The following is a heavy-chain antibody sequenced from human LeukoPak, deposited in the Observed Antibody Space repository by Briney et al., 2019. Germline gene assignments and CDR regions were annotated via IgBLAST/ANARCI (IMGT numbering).Heavy chain of an antibody. V-gene: IGHV4-4*07. Sequence: SETLSLTCTVSGGSINNYYWSWIRQPAGKGLEWIGRIYSSGSTNYNPSLKNRVTMSVGMSKNQFSLKVTSVTAADTAVYYCARDEYQLYFKLWGQGTLVTVSS. CDR3: ARDEYQLYFKL. D-gene: IGHD2-2*01. J-gene: IGHJ4*02. CDR1: GGSINNYY. CDR2: IYSSGST.